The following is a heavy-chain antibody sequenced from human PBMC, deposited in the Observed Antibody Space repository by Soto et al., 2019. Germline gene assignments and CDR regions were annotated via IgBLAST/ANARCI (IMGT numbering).Heavy chain of an antibody. J-gene: IGHJ4*02. V-gene: IGHV1-69*06. D-gene: IGHD2-2*02. CDR1: GGTFSHYA. CDR3: TRARGYCSGTGCYSGF. CDR2: IVPVSGTT. Sequence: QVQLVQSGAEVKKPGSSVKVSCKSSGGTFSHYAITWVRQAPGQGLEWMGGIVPVSGTTDYAEKFRGRVTMTADKITSTAYMELTSLQSDDTAVYYCTRARGYCSGTGCYSGFWGQGTLVTVSS.